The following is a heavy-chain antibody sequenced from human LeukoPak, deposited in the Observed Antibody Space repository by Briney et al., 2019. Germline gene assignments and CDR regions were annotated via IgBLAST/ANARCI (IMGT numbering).Heavy chain of an antibody. CDR3: AREAPSSGWYTVGYYYYGMDV. Sequence: GGSLRLSCAASGFTFSSYWMSWVRQAPGKGLEWVANIKQDGSEKYYVDSVKGRFTISRDNAKNSLYLQMNSLRAEDTAVYYCAREAPSSGWYTVGYYYYGMDVWGQGTTVTVSS. D-gene: IGHD6-19*01. V-gene: IGHV3-7*03. CDR1: GFTFSSYW. CDR2: IKQDGSEK. J-gene: IGHJ6*02.